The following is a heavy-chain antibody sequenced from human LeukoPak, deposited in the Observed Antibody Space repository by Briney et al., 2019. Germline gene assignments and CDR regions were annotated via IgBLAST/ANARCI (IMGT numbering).Heavy chain of an antibody. J-gene: IGHJ4*02. CDR3: ARVDSSSWSEDY. Sequence: SETLSLTCTVSGGSLSSYYWSWIRQPPGKGLEWIGYIYYSGSTNYNPSLKSRVTISVDTSKNQFSLKLSSVTAADTAVYYCARVDSSSWSEDYWGQGTLVTVSS. CDR1: GGSLSSYY. V-gene: IGHV4-59*01. CDR2: IYYSGST. D-gene: IGHD6-13*01.